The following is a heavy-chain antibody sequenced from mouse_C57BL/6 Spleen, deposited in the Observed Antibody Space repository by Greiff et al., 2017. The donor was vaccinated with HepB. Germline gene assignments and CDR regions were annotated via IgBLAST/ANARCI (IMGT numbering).Heavy chain of an antibody. V-gene: IGHV1-69*01. D-gene: IGHD1-1*01. Sequence: QVQLQQPGAELVMPGASVKLSCKASGYTFTSYWMHWVKQRPGQGLEWIGEIDPSDSYTNYNQKFKGKSTLTVDKSSSTAYMQLSSLTSEASAVYYCARAGVYYGSSDWYFDVWGTGTTVTVSS. J-gene: IGHJ1*03. CDR1: GYTFTSYW. CDR2: IDPSDSYT. CDR3: ARAGVYYGSSDWYFDV.